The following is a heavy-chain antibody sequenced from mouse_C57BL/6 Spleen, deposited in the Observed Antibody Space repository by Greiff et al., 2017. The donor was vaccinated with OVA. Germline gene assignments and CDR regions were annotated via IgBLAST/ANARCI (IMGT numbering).Heavy chain of an antibody. D-gene: IGHD4-1*02. CDR1: GFTFSDAW. Sequence: ADGSMKLSCAASGFTFSDAWMDWVRQSPEKGLEWVAEIRNKANNHATYYAESVKGRFTISRDDSKSSVYLQMNSLRAEDTGIYYCTPTGPYAMDYWGQGTSVTVSS. CDR3: TPTGPYAMDY. CDR2: IRNKANNHAT. J-gene: IGHJ4*01. V-gene: IGHV6-6*01.